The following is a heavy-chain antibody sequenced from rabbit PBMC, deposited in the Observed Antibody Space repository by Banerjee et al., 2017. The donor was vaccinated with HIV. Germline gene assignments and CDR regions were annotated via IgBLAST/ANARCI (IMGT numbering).Heavy chain of an antibody. CDR1: GFSFSSSYW. CDR3: ARDIVDGSPFAFGL. D-gene: IGHD5-1*01. J-gene: IGHJ4*01. CDR2: IYTGDEDT. Sequence: QEQLVESGGGLVKPGASLTLTCTASGFSFSSSYWICWVRQAPGKGLEWIACIYTGDEDTYYASWAKGRLTISKASSTTVTLQMTSLTAADTATYFCARDIVDGSPFAFGLWGPGTLVTDS. V-gene: IGHV1S45*01.